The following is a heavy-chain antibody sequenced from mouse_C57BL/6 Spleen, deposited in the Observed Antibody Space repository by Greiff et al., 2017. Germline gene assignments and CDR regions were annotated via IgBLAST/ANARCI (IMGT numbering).Heavy chain of an antibody. V-gene: IGHV1-82*01. Sequence: VKLQESGPELVKPGASVKISCKASGYAFSSSWMNWVKQRPGKGLEWIGRIYPGDGDTNYNGKFKGKATLTADKSSSTASMQLSSLTSEDSAVYFCARSLLRSYYFDYWGQGTTLTVSS. D-gene: IGHD1-2*01. J-gene: IGHJ2*01. CDR3: ARSLLRSYYFDY. CDR1: GYAFSSSW. CDR2: IYPGDGDT.